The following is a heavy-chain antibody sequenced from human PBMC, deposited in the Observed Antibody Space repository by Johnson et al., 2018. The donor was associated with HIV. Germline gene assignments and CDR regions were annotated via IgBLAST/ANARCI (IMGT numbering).Heavy chain of an antibody. J-gene: IGHJ3*02. D-gene: IGHD3-16*02. V-gene: IGHV3-43*01. CDR2: ISWDGGST. Sequence: VQLVESGGVVVQPGGSLRLSCAASGFTFDDYTMHWVRQAPGKGLEWVSLISWDGGSTYYADSVKGRFTISRDNSKNSLYLQMNSLRTDDTALYYCAKGSLVGPNDAFDIWGQGTMVTVSS. CDR1: GFTFDDYT. CDR3: AKGSLVGPNDAFDI.